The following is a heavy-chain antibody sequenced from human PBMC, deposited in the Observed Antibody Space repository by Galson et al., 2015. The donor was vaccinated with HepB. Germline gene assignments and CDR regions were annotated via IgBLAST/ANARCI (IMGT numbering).Heavy chain of an antibody. CDR2: ISAYNGNT. CDR3: AREGVGDSSGYYYRVFDY. Sequence: SVKVSCKASGYTFTSYGISWVRQAPGQGLEWMGWISAYNGNTNYAQKFQGRVTMTTDTSTSTAYMELRSLRSDDTAVYYCAREGVGDSSGYYYRVFDYWGQGTLVTVSS. V-gene: IGHV1-18*04. CDR1: GYTFTSYG. J-gene: IGHJ4*02. D-gene: IGHD3-22*01.